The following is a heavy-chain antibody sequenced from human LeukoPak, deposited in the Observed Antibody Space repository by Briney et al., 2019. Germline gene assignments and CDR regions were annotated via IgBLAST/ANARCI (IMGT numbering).Heavy chain of an antibody. CDR1: GYTFTSYY. CDR2: INPSGGST. V-gene: IGHV1-46*01. J-gene: IGHJ3*02. Sequence: ASVKVSCKASGYTFTSYYMHWVRQTPGQGLEWMGIINPSGGSTSYAQKFQGRVTITRDTSASTAYMELSSLRSEDTAVYYCAREAPFPLDAFDIWGQGTMVTVSS. CDR3: AREAPFPLDAFDI. D-gene: IGHD3-3*02.